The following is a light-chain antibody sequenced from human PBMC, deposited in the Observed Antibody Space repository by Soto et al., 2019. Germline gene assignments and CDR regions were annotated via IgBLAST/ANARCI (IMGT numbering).Light chain of an antibody. CDR3: ISYVGTNNYMI. CDR1: SSDVGGYNH. Sequence: QSALTQPPSASGSPGQSVTISCTGTSSDVGGYNHLSWYQQHPGQVPKPLISEVSKRPSGVPARFSGSKSGNTASLTVAGLQAEDEADYYCISYVGTNNYMIFGRGTTLTVL. V-gene: IGLV2-8*01. J-gene: IGLJ2*01. CDR2: EVS.